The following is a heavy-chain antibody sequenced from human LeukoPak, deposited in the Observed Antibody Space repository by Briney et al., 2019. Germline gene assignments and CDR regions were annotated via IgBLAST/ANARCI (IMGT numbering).Heavy chain of an antibody. CDR3: ARVAGFGERGMDV. D-gene: IGHD3-10*01. J-gene: IGHJ6*02. CDR1: GYQFISYT. CDR2: INTKTANP. V-gene: IGHV7-4-1*02. Sequence: ASVKVSCKASGYQFISYTMSWVRQAPGQGLEWMGWINTKTANPTYAQDFTGRFVFSLDTSVSTAYLQISGLKAEDTAVYYCARVAGFGERGMDVWGQGTTVTVSS.